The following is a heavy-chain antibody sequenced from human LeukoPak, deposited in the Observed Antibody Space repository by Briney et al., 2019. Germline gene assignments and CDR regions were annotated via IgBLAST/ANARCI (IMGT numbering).Heavy chain of an antibody. J-gene: IGHJ6*03. CDR1: GFTFSDYY. CDR3: AGREYYYYYMDV. D-gene: IGHD1-26*01. Sequence: PGGSLRLSCAASGFTFSDYYMSWIRQAPGKGLEWVSYISRSGSTIYYADSVKGRFTISRDNAKNSLYLQMNSLRAEDTAVYYCAGREYYYYYMDVWGKGTTVTVSS. CDR2: ISRSGSTI. V-gene: IGHV3-11*01.